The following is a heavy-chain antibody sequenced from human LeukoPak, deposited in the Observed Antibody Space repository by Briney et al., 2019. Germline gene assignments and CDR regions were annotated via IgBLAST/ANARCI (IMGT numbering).Heavy chain of an antibody. D-gene: IGHD3-9*01. J-gene: IGHJ6*03. CDR3: ARQRRYDYYMDV. CDR2: IYYSGTT. CDR1: GDSISSSNYY. V-gene: IGHV4-39*01. Sequence: PSETLSLTCTVSGDSISSSNYYWGWIRQPPGKGPEWIGSIYYSGTTYHNPSLKSRVTISVETSRNQFSLKVSSVTDADTAVYYCARQRRYDYYMDVWGKGTTGTVSS.